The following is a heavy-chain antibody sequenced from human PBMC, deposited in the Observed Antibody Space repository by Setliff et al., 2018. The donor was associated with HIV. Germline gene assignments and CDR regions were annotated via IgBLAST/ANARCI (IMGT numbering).Heavy chain of an antibody. Sequence: ASVKVSCKTSGYTFSNYGLNWVRQAPGQGLEWMGWINTNTGYPTYAQGFTGRFVFSLDTSVSTAYLQISSLKAEDTAVYYCARNYYDVWSLSFGGWFDPWGQGTLVTVSS. V-gene: IGHV7-4-1*02. CDR3: ARNYYDVWSLSFGGWFDP. CDR1: GYTFSNYG. CDR2: INTNTGYP. D-gene: IGHD3-3*01. J-gene: IGHJ5*02.